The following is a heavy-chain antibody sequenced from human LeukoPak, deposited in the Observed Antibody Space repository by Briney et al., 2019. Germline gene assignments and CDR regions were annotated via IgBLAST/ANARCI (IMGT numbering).Heavy chain of an antibody. V-gene: IGHV4-61*02. D-gene: IGHD3-3*01. Sequence: SETLSLTCTVSGGSISSGSYYWSWIRQPAGKGLEWIGRIYTTGSTNYNPSLKSRVTISVDTSKNQFSLNLSSVTAADTAVYYCARSPYYDFWSGYHDFWGQGTLVTVSS. CDR3: ARSPYYDFWSGYHDF. CDR2: IYTTGST. CDR1: GGSISSGSYY. J-gene: IGHJ4*02.